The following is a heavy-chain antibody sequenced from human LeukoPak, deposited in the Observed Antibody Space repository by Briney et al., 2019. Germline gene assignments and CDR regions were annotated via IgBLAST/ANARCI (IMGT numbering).Heavy chain of an antibody. CDR3: AKDMITMVRGVTYGMDV. J-gene: IGHJ6*02. CDR2: ISGNSGSI. D-gene: IGHD3-10*01. V-gene: IGHV3-9*01. CDR1: GFTFDDYA. Sequence: GRSLRLSCAASGFTFDDYAMHWVRQAPGKGLEWVSGISGNSGSIGYADSVKGRFTISRDNAKNSLYLQMNSLRAEDTALYYCAKDMITMVRGVTYGMDVWGQGTTVTVSS.